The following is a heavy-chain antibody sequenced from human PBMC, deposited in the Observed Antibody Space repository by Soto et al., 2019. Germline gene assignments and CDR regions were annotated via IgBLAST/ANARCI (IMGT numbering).Heavy chain of an antibody. D-gene: IGHD3-10*01. J-gene: IGHJ5*02. Sequence: SETLSLTCTVSGGSISRGGYYWSWIPQHPGNGLEWIGYIYYSGSTYYNPSLTSRVTISVDTSKNQFSLKLSSVTAADTVVYYCARVGRDTMVRGSRYNCFDPWGQGTLVTVSS. V-gene: IGHV4-31*03. CDR2: IYYSGST. CDR3: ARVGRDTMVRGSRYNCFDP. CDR1: GGSISRGGYY.